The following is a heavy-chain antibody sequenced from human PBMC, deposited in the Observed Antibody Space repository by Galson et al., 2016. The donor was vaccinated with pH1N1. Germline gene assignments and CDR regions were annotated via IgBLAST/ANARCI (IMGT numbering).Heavy chain of an antibody. J-gene: IGHJ4*02. V-gene: IGHV3-9*01. D-gene: IGHD3-10*01. CDR2: ISWNSGSI. Sequence: LRLSCAASGFTFDDYAMQWVRQGPGKGLEWVSGISWNSGSIGYADSVKGRFTIPRDNARNSLYLQMTSLRVEDTALYYCVRANGAGSYSDSWGQGTLVTVSS. CDR1: GFTFDDYA. CDR3: VRANGAGSYSDS.